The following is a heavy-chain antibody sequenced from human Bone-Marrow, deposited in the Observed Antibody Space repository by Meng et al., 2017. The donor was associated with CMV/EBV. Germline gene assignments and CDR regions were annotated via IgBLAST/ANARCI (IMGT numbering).Heavy chain of an antibody. CDR1: GYTFTSYD. D-gene: IGHD3-3*01. J-gene: IGHJ5*02. V-gene: IGHV1-8*01. Sequence: ASVKVSCKASGYTFTSYDINWVRQATGQGLEWMGWMNPNSGNTGYAQKFQGRVTMTRNTSISTAYMELSSLRSEDTAVYYCARGGGGGTYYDFWSGYLPKWFDPWGQGTLVTVSS. CDR3: ARGGGGGTYYDFWSGYLPKWFDP. CDR2: MNPNSGNT.